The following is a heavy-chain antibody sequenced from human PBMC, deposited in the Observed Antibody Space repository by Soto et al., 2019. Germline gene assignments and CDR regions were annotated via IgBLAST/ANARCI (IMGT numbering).Heavy chain of an antibody. Sequence: EVQLLESGGGLVQPGESLTLSCAASGFTFRTYAMSWVRQAPGKGLEWVAAITGSGDRAYYADSVRGRFTISRDNSKDTLFVEMNSPRVDDTAVYFCTKDYGAVAEFWGQGTLITVSS. J-gene: IGHJ4*02. CDR1: GFTFRTYA. V-gene: IGHV3-23*01. D-gene: IGHD6-19*01. CDR3: TKDYGAVAEF. CDR2: ITGSGDRA.